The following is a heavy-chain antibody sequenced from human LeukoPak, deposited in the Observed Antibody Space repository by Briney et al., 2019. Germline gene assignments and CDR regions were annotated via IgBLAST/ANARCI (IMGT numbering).Heavy chain of an antibody. D-gene: IGHD3-3*01. CDR2: IYYSGST. Sequence: PSETLSLTCTVSGGSISSYYWSWIRQPPGKGLEWIGYIYYSGSTNYNPSLKSRVTISVDTSKNQFSLKLSSVTAADTAVYYCARGGAIFGVDYWGQGTLVTISS. CDR1: GGSISSYY. CDR3: ARGGAIFGVDY. V-gene: IGHV4-59*01. J-gene: IGHJ4*02.